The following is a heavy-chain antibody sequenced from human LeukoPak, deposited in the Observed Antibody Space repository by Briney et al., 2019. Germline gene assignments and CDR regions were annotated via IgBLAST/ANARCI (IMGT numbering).Heavy chain of an antibody. CDR3: AELGITMIGGV. V-gene: IGHV3-11*04. J-gene: IGHJ6*04. D-gene: IGHD3-10*02. Sequence: GGSLRLSCAASGFTSCNAWMSWVRPAPGKGLEWVSYISSSGSTIYYAGSVKGRFTNCRDNAKNALYLQMNGRRAEDTAVYYCAELGITMIGGVWGKGTTVTISS. CDR1: GFTSCNAW. CDR2: ISSSGSTI.